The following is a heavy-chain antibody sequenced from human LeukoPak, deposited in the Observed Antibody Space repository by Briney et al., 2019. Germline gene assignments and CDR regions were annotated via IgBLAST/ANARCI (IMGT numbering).Heavy chain of an antibody. CDR1: SGSISN. D-gene: IGHD2-2*01. CDR2: IYYSGTT. Sequence: KPSETLSLTCTVSSGSISNWGWIRQPPGKGLEWIGSIYYSGTTYYNPSLKSRVTISADTSKNQFSLELSSVTAADTAVYYCARYCTSTSCFLKHVFDSWGQGTLVTVSS. CDR3: ARYCTSTSCFLKHVFDS. J-gene: IGHJ4*02. V-gene: IGHV4-39*01.